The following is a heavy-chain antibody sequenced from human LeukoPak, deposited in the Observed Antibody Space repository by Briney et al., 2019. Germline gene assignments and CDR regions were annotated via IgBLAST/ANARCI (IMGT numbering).Heavy chain of an antibody. CDR3: ARDLVRYCSGGSCYGRTHDAFDI. V-gene: IGHV1-69*06. D-gene: IGHD2-15*01. CDR1: GYTFTSYG. CDR2: IIPIFGTA. Sequence: GASVKVSCKASGYTFTSYGISWVRQAPGQGLEWMGGIIPIFGTANYAQKFQGRVTITADKSTSTAYMELSSLRSEDTAVYYCARDLVRYCSGGSCYGRTHDAFDIWGQGTMVTVSS. J-gene: IGHJ3*02.